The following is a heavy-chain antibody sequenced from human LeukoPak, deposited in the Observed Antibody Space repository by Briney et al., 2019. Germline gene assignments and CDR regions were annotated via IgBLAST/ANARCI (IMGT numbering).Heavy chain of an antibody. CDR1: GFAFNKYW. J-gene: IGHJ4*02. Sequence: GGSLRLSCAASGFAFNKYWMHWVRQTPGKGLVWVSRINGDGSTTSYADSVKGGFTISRDNAKNTLYLQMSSLRAEDTAVYYCATGNYYDSRGYYTFGHWGQGTLVTVSS. CDR2: INGDGSTT. CDR3: ATGNYYDSRGYYTFGH. D-gene: IGHD3-22*01. V-gene: IGHV3-74*01.